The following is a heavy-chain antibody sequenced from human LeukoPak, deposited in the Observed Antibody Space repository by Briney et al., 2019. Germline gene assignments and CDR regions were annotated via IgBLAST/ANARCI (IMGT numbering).Heavy chain of an antibody. J-gene: IGHJ4*02. Sequence: GGSLRLSWTASGFTFGDYAMSWVRQAPGKGLEWVGFIRSKAYGGTTEYAASVKGRFTISRDDSKSIAYLQMNSLKTEDTAVYYCTRDSNTAMVTDYWGQGTLVTVSS. CDR2: IRSKAYGGTT. CDR3: TRDSNTAMVTDY. CDR1: GFTFGDYA. D-gene: IGHD5-18*01. V-gene: IGHV3-49*04.